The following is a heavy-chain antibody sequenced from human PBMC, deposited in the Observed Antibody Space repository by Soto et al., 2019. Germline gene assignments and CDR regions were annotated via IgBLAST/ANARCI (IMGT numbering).Heavy chain of an antibody. Sequence: PSDSLTLSCTGAGGTISSYYLSWVRQAPGKGLEWSGRISNGGNTQYNPSLKSRVTMSADTSKNQFSLRLNSLTAADSAVYYCARDGSYSYGLDVWGQGTTVTVSS. CDR2: ISNGGNT. CDR1: GGTISSYY. J-gene: IGHJ6*02. CDR3: ARDGSYSYGLDV. D-gene: IGHD5-18*01. V-gene: IGHV4-4*07.